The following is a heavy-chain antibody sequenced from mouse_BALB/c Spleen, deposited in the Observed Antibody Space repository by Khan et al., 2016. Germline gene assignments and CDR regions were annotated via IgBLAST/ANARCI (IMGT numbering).Heavy chain of an antibody. V-gene: IGHV3-8*02. D-gene: IGHD2-12*01. Sequence: EVQLQESGPSLAKPSQTLSLTCSVTGDSITSGYWNWIRQFPGNRLEYMGYISYSGNTYYNPFLKSRISISRDTSKNQHYLQLISLTTEDTATYYGTRSNGNDAWFAYWGQGTLVTVSA. CDR3: TRSNGNDAWFAY. J-gene: IGHJ3*01. CDR1: GDSITSGY. CDR2: ISYSGNT.